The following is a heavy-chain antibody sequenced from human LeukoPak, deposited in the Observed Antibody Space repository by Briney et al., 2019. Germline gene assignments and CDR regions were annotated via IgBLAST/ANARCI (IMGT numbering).Heavy chain of an antibody. D-gene: IGHD3-22*01. CDR2: ISGNGQQT. J-gene: IGHJ4*02. Sequence: GGSLRLSCSASGFTFSGSAMTWVRQLPGGGLEWVSSISGNGQQTYYGDSVKGRFSVSRDNSQNTLYLQMDSLRADDSALYYCAKDANYLDSSGYLIPFDYWSQGTLVTVSS. CDR3: AKDANYLDSSGYLIPFDY. V-gene: IGHV3-23*01. CDR1: GFTFSGSA.